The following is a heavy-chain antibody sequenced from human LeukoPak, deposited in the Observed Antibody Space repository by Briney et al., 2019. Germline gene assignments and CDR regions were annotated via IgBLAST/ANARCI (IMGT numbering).Heavy chain of an antibody. Sequence: ASVKVSCKVSGYTLTELSVHWVRQAPGKGLEWMGGFDPEDGETIYAQKFQGRVAMTEDTSTDTAYMELSSLRSEDTAVYYCATNHPYCGGDCYFDYWGQGTLVTVSS. CDR2: FDPEDGET. V-gene: IGHV1-24*01. J-gene: IGHJ4*02. D-gene: IGHD2-21*02. CDR1: GYTLTELS. CDR3: ATNHPYCGGDCYFDY.